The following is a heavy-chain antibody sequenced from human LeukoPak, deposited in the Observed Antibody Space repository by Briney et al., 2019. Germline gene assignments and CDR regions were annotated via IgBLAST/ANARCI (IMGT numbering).Heavy chain of an antibody. J-gene: IGHJ6*03. CDR2: ISSSSSTI. CDR3: ASWGPYFYYYYMDV. Sequence: PGGSLRLSCAASGFTFSSYSMNWVRQAPGKGLEWVSYISSSSSTIYYADSVKGRFTISRDNAKNSLYLQMNSLRAEDTAVYYCASWGPYFYYYYMDVWGKGTTVTVSS. V-gene: IGHV3-48*01. D-gene: IGHD3-16*01. CDR1: GFTFSSYS.